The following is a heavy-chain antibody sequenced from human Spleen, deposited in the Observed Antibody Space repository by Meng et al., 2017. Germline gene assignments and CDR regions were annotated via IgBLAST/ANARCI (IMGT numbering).Heavy chain of an antibody. CDR3: ARGPTTMAHDFDY. CDR1: GGSFSDYY. V-gene: IGHV4-34*01. J-gene: IGHJ4*02. Sequence: VRSPQGGEGLLKPSETLSLTCVVSGGSFSDYYWSWIRQPPGKGLEWIGEINHSGSTNYNPSLESRATISVDTSQNNLSLKLSSVTAADSAVYHCARGPTTMAHDFDYWGQGTLVTVSS. D-gene: IGHD4-11*01. CDR2: INHSGST.